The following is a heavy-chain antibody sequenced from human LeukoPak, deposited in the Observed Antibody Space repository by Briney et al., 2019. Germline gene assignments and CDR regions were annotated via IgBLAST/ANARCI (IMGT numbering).Heavy chain of an antibody. Sequence: GASVKVSCKASGYTFTSYAMHWVRQAPGQRLEWMGWINPNSGGTNYAQKFQGWVTMTRDTSISTAYMELSRLRSDDTAVYYCARVTVTTLFDHWGPGTLVTVSS. CDR3: ARVTVTTLFDH. D-gene: IGHD4-17*01. J-gene: IGHJ4*02. CDR1: GYTFTSYA. V-gene: IGHV1-2*04. CDR2: INPNSGGT.